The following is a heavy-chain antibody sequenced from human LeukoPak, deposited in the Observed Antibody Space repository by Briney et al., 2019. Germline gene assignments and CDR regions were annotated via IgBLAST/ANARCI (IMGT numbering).Heavy chain of an antibody. V-gene: IGHV1-18*01. CDR1: GYTFTSYG. CDR2: ISAYNGNT. J-gene: IGHJ4*02. CDR3: ARVPPDLRYYYDSSGYYPHYYFDY. D-gene: IGHD3-22*01. Sequence: ASEKVSCKASGYTFTSYGISWVRQAPGQGLEWMGWISAYNGNTNYAQKLQGRVTMTTDTSTSTAYMELSSLRSEDTAVYYCARVPPDLRYYYDSSGYYPHYYFDYWGQGTLVTVSS.